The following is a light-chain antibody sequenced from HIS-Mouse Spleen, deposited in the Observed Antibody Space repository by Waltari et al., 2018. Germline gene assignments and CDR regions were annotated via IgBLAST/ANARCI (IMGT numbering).Light chain of an antibody. V-gene: IGLV2-23*01. J-gene: IGLJ3*02. CDR3: CSYAGSSTWV. CDR2: EGS. CDR1: SSDVGCFNL. Sequence: QSALTQPASVSGSPGQSITISCTGTSSDVGCFNLVSWYQQHPGKAPTLMYDEGSKRASRVSNRFSGSKSRNTASLTISGLQAEDEADYYCCSYAGSSTWVFDGGTKLTVL.